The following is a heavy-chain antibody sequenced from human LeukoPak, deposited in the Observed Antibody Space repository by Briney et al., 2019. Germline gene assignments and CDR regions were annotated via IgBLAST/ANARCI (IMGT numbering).Heavy chain of an antibody. D-gene: IGHD2-15*01. Sequence: ASVKVSCKASGGTFSSYGISWVRQAPGQGLEWMGGIIPIFGTANYAQKLQGRVTITADESTSTAYMELSSLRSEDTAVYYCARTGENPPAATLYGMDVWGQGTTVTVSS. CDR3: ARTGENPPAATLYGMDV. V-gene: IGHV1-69*13. CDR2: IIPIFGTA. CDR1: GGTFSSYG. J-gene: IGHJ6*02.